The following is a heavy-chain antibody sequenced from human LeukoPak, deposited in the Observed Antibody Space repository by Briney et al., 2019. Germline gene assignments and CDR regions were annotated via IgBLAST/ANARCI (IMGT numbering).Heavy chain of an antibody. CDR1: GFTFRNYV. V-gene: IGHV3-30*04. CDR3: TRDRARAGGEILDY. CDR2: ISYDGNNK. J-gene: IGHJ4*02. D-gene: IGHD3-10*01. Sequence: GGSLRLSCEVSGFTFRNYVIHWVRQAPGKGLEWVTLISYDGNNKYSGDSVKCRFTISRDNSKNTLYLQMNSLRDEDTAMYYCTRDRARAGGEILDYWGQGTLVTVSS.